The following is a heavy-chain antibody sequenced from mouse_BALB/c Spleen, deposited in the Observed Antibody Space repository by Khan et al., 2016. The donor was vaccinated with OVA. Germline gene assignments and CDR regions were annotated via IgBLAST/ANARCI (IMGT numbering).Heavy chain of an antibody. Sequence: QVQLQQSGGDLMKPGASVKISCKATGYTFSSYWIEWVKQRPGHGLEWIGQIFPGSVSTTYNETFKGKATFTAATSSNTAYMQLSRLTSEDSAVYYGARGGYGGFAYWGQGTLVTVSA. D-gene: IGHD2-2*01. CDR1: GYTFSSYW. CDR3: ARGGYGGFAY. J-gene: IGHJ3*01. V-gene: IGHV1-9*01. CDR2: IFPGSVST.